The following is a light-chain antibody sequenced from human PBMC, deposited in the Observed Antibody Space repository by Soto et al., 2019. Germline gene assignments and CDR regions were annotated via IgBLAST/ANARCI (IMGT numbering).Light chain of an antibody. V-gene: IGLV1-44*01. Sequence: QSALTQPPSASGTPGQRVTISCSTSSSNLGDNTVNWYQQVPGTAPKLLIYSYDQRPSGVPDRFSGSKSGTSASLAISGLQSEDEADYYCAAWDASLDGYVFGTGTXVTVL. CDR2: SYD. CDR3: AAWDASLDGYV. J-gene: IGLJ1*01. CDR1: SSNLGDNT.